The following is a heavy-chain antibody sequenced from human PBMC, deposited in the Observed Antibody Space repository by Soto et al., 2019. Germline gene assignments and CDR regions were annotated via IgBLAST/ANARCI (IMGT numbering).Heavy chain of an antibody. CDR1: GYTFTGYY. CDR2: INPNSGGT. D-gene: IGHD2-2*02. Sequence: ASVKVSCKASGYTFTGYYMHWVLQAPGQGLEWMGWINPNSGGTNYAQKFQDRVTMTRNTSISTDYMELSRLRSDDTAVYYCARAYVVVPAAIRLYYYYGMDVWGQGTTVTVSS. V-gene: IGHV1-2*02. CDR3: ARAYVVVPAAIRLYYYYGMDV. J-gene: IGHJ6*02.